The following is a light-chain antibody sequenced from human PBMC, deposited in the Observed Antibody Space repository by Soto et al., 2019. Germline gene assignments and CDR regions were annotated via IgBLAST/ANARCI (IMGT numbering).Light chain of an antibody. Sequence: QSALTQPASVSGSPGQSITISCTGTSSDVGGYNYVSWYQQRPGKAPKLMIYEVSNRPPGVSNRFSGSKSGNTASLTISGLQAEDEADYYCSSYTSSSIDYVFGTGTKLTVL. CDR2: EVS. CDR3: SSYTSSSIDYV. V-gene: IGLV2-14*01. J-gene: IGLJ1*01. CDR1: SSDVGGYNY.